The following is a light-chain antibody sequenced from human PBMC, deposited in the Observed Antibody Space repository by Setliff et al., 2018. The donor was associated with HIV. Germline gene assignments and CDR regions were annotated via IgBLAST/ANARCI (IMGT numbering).Light chain of an antibody. CDR1: SSNIGAGYD. V-gene: IGLV1-40*01. Sequence: QSVLTQPPSVSGAPGQRVTISCTGSSSNIGAGYDVHWYQQLPGTAPKILICGNSNRPSGVPDRFSGSKSGTSASLAITGLQAEDEADYYCQSYDSSLSGSYVFGTGTKVTVL. J-gene: IGLJ1*01. CDR3: QSYDSSLSGSYV. CDR2: GNS.